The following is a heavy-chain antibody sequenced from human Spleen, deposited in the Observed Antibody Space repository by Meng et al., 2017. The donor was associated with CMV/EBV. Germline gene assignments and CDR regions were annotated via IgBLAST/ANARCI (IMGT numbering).Heavy chain of an antibody. J-gene: IGHJ6*02. V-gene: IGHV4-39*07. CDR3: AREATIFGVVISGIYYGMDV. D-gene: IGHD3-3*01. CDR2: IYYSGST. Sequence: SETLSLTCTVSGGSISSSSYYWGWIRQPPGKGLEWIGSIYYSGSTYYNPSLKSRVTISVDTSKNQFSLKLSSVTAADTAVYYCAREATIFGVVISGIYYGMDVWGQGTTVTVSS. CDR1: GGSISSSSYY.